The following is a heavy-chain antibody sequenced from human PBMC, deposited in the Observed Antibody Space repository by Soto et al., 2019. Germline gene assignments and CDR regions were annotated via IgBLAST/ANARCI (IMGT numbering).Heavy chain of an antibody. D-gene: IGHD5-18*01. J-gene: IGHJ6*03. CDR1: GFTFSRFN. CDR2: IGTTGDT. CDR3: ARGGDTSIYFMDV. V-gene: IGHV3-13*01. Sequence: EVQLVESGGGLVQPGGSLRLSCAASGFTFSRFNMHWVRQATGKGLEWVSSIGTTGDTYYPGSVKGRFTISRENAKNSLYLQMNSLRDGDTAVYYCARGGDTSIYFMDVWGKGTTVTVSS.